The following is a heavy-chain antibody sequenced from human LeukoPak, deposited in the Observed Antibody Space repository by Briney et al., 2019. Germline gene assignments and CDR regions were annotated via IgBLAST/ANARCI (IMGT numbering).Heavy chain of an antibody. D-gene: IGHD5-24*01. Sequence: GASVKVSCKASGGTFSSYAISWVRQAPGQGLEWMGGIIPIFGTANYAQKFQGRVTITADESTSTAYMELSSLRSEDTAVYYCARDRREWLQYKNAFDIWGQGTMVTVSS. CDR1: GGTFSSYA. J-gene: IGHJ3*02. V-gene: IGHV1-69*13. CDR3: ARDRREWLQYKNAFDI. CDR2: IIPIFGTA.